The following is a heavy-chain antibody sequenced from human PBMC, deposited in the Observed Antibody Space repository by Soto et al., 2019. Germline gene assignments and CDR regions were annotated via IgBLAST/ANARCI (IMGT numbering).Heavy chain of an antibody. J-gene: IGHJ4*02. CDR3: ARRGYGLYFDY. CDR1: GFTFSSYA. Sequence: EVQLVESGGGLVQPGGSLRLSCAASGFTFSSYAMHWVRQAPGKGLEYVSVISGNGDSTYYANSVKGRFTISRDNSKNTLYLQMGSLRAVDMVVYYCARRGYGLYFDYWGQGTLVSVSS. CDR2: ISGNGDST. V-gene: IGHV3-64*01. D-gene: IGHD3-10*01.